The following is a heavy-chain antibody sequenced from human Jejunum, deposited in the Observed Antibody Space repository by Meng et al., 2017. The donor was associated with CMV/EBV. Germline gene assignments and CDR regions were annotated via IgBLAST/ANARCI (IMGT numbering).Heavy chain of an antibody. CDR1: RCIFSNYG. CDR3: VTNSGGLGY. J-gene: IGHJ4*01. Sequence: GELVESVGGVVQPWGSLRLSCAASRCIFSNYGMHWGRQAPGEGLEWVAFIQYDGSDKYYADSVRGRFTISRDNSKNTLYLQMNSLTTEDTAVYFCVTNSGGLGYWGHGTLVTVSS. CDR2: IQYDGSDK. D-gene: IGHD6-19*01. V-gene: IGHV3-30*02.